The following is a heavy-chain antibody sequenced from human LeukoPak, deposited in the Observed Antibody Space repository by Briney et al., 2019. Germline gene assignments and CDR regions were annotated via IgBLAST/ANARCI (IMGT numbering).Heavy chain of an antibody. J-gene: IGHJ4*02. CDR3: ARGTRRDGYHNYYYFDY. CDR2: IIPILGIA. D-gene: IGHD5-24*01. CDR1: GGTFSSYA. V-gene: IGHV1-69*04. Sequence: SVKVSCKASGGTFSSYAISWVRQAPGQGLEWMGRIIPILGIANYAQKFQGRVTITADKSTSTAYMELSSLRSEDTAVYYCARGTRRDGYHNYYYFDYWGQGTLVTVSS.